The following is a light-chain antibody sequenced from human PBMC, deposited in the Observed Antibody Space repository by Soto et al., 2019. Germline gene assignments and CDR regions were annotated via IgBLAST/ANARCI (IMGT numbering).Light chain of an antibody. CDR3: QQYRDLPQT. J-gene: IGKJ1*01. Sequence: EIVLTQSPGTLSLSPGERATLSCRASQSVRSNYLAWYQQKPGQAPRLLIYISSTRATGIPDRFSGSGSGTDFTLTISRLEPEDFALYYCQQYRDLPQTFGQGTQVEIK. CDR2: ISS. V-gene: IGKV3-20*01. CDR1: QSVRSNY.